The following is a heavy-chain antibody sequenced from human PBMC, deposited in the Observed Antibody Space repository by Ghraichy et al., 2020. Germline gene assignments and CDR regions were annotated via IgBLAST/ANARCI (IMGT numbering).Heavy chain of an antibody. CDR1: GGTFSSYA. CDR2: IIPIFGTA. V-gene: IGHV1-69*13. J-gene: IGHJ4*02. Sequence: SVKVSCKASGGTFSSYAINWVRQAPGQGLEWMGGIIPIFGTANYAQKFQGRVTITADESTSTAYMELSSLRSEDTAVYYCARGRYDSSGYYRTPYYFDYWGQGTLVTVSS. CDR3: ARGRYDSSGYYRTPYYFDY. D-gene: IGHD3-22*01.